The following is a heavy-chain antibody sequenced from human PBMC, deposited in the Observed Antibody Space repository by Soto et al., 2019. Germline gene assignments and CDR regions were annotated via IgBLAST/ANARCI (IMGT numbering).Heavy chain of an antibody. V-gene: IGHV5-51*01. CDR2: IYPGDSDT. J-gene: IGHJ6*02. D-gene: IGHD2-21*01. CDR3: ARGRFHYYGMDV. CDR1: GYSFTNYW. Sequence: PGESLKISCKGSGYSFTNYWIAWVRQMPGRGLEWMGIIYPGDSDTKYSPSFQGQVTISADKSITTAYLQWSSLKASDSAMYYCARGRFHYYGMDVWGQGTTVTVSS.